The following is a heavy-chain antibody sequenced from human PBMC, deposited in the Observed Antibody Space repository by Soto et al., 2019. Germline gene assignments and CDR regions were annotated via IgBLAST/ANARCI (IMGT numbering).Heavy chain of an antibody. J-gene: IGHJ4*02. CDR2: IYYSGST. CDR3: ARGEYCGGDCYSSYAY. D-gene: IGHD2-21*02. Sequence: QVQLQESGPGLVKPSQTLSLTCTVSGGSISSGGYYWSWIRQHPGKGLEWIGYIYYSGSTYYNPSVKGRVTISVDTSKNQFSLKLSSVTAADTAVYYCARGEYCGGDCYSSYAYWGQGTLVTVSS. V-gene: IGHV4-31*03. CDR1: GGSISSGGYY.